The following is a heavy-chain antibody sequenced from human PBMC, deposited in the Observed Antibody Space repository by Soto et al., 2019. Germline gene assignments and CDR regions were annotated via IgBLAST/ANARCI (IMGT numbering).Heavy chain of an antibody. CDR1: GGSFSNHT. CDR2: VYSGGST. Sequence: QVRLQESGPGLVKPSETLSLTCTVSGGSFSNHTWSWIRQPPGKGLEWVGYVYSGGSTNYNPSLKSRLTMSKAASRNQISMRLTSVTAADTAVYFCARDFDLWSDNLASYGMDVWGQGITVTVSS. D-gene: IGHD3-3*01. CDR3: ARDFDLWSDNLASYGMDV. V-gene: IGHV4-59*11. J-gene: IGHJ6*02.